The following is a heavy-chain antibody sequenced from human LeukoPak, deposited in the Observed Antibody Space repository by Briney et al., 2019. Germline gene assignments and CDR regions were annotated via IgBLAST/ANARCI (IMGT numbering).Heavy chain of an antibody. V-gene: IGHV3-53*01. CDR1: GFTVSINY. D-gene: IGHD3-10*01. CDR2: IYSSGGT. J-gene: IGHJ3*02. Sequence: GSLRLSCAASGFTVSINYMSWVRQAPGKGLEWVSVIYSSGGTSYADSVKGRFTISRDNSKNTLSLQMNSLRAEDTAVYYCATFYGSGKGGAFDIWGQGTMVTVSS. CDR3: ATFYGSGKGGAFDI.